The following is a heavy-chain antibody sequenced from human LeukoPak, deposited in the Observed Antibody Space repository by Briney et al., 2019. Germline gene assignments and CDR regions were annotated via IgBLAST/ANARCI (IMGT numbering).Heavy chain of an antibody. CDR3: AREASGNYYVFDS. Sequence: GGSLRLSCAASGFSFSNYYMSWIRQAPGKGLEWVSYITNSGSSTHYADAVKGRFTISRDNVKKSVHLHMTGLRAEDTGVYYCAREASGNYYVFDSWGQGTLVTVSS. V-gene: IGHV3-11*04. CDR2: ITNSGSST. J-gene: IGHJ4*02. D-gene: IGHD1-26*01. CDR1: GFSFSNYY.